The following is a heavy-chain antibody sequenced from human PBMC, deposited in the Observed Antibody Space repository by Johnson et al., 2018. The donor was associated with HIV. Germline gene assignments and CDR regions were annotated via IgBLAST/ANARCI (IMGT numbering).Heavy chain of an antibody. CDR3: EKGKKSLQDAFDI. J-gene: IGHJ3*02. V-gene: IGHV3-66*02. D-gene: IGHD4-23*01. CDR1: GFTVSSNY. CDR2: SYSGGSP. Sequence: MLLVESGGGLVQPGGSLRLSCAASGFTVSSNYMSWVRQAPGKGLEWVSVSYSGGSPYYAAPVKGRFTISRDNSKNTLYLQMNSLRAEDTAVYYYEKGKKSLQDAFDIWGQGTMVTVSS.